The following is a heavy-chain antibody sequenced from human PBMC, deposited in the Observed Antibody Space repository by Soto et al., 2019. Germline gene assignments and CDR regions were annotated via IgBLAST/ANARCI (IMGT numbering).Heavy chain of an antibody. CDR1: GGSISSYY. D-gene: IGHD5-12*01. Sequence: SETLSLTCTVSGGSISSYYWSWIRQPPGKGLEWIGYIYYSGSTNYNPSLKSRVTISVDTSKNQFSLKLSSVTAADTAVYYCARDQVDGYNSGWFDPWGQGTLVTVSS. CDR3: ARDQVDGYNSGWFDP. V-gene: IGHV4-59*01. J-gene: IGHJ5*02. CDR2: IYYSGST.